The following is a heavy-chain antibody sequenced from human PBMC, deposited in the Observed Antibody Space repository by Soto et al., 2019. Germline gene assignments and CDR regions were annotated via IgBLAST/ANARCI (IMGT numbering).Heavy chain of an antibody. J-gene: IGHJ6*02. D-gene: IGHD3-22*01. Sequence: ESLKISCKGSGYSFTSYWITWVLQMPGKGLEWMGKIEPSDSYTNYSPSLQGHVTISADKSISTAYLQWSSLKASDTAMYYCARVSGYPNYYGMDVWGQGTTVTVSS. V-gene: IGHV5-10-1*01. CDR1: GYSFTSYW. CDR2: IEPSDSYT. CDR3: ARVSGYPNYYGMDV.